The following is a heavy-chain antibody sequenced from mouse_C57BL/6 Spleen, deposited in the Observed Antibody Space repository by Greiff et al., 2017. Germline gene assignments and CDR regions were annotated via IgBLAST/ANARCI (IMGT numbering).Heavy chain of an antibody. Sequence: VQLQQSGAELVKPGASVKLSCTASGFNIKDYYMHWVKQRTEQGLEWIGRIDPEDGETKYAAKFQGKATMTADTSSNTAYLQLSSLTSEDTAVYYCASSLLLGAMDYWGQGTSVTVSS. CDR1: GFNIKDYY. CDR2: IDPEDGET. CDR3: ASSLLLGAMDY. V-gene: IGHV14-2*01. D-gene: IGHD3-3*01. J-gene: IGHJ4*01.